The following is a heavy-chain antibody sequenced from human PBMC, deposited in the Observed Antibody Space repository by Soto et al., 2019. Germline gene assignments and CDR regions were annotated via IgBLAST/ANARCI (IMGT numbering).Heavy chain of an antibody. CDR1: GGAFSSYA. J-gene: IGHJ6*02. Sequence: ASVKVSCKASGGAFSSYAISWVRQAPGQGLEWMGGIIPIFGTANYAQKFQGRVTITADESTSTAYMELSSLRSEDTAVYYCARHPGGRGYYYGMDVWGQGTTVTVSS. CDR2: IIPIFGTA. V-gene: IGHV1-69*13. CDR3: ARHPGGRGYYYGMDV. D-gene: IGHD2-15*01.